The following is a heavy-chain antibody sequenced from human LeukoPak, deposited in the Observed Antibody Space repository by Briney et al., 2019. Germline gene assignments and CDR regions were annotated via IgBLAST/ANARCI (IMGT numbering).Heavy chain of an antibody. Sequence: GGSLRLSCAASGFTVSISYMTWVRQAPGKGLEWVSVIYSGGSTYYRDSVKGRFTISRDNSKNTLYLQMNSLRVEDTAVYYCARGPNPYYYYYMDVWGKGTTVTIS. V-gene: IGHV3-53*01. CDR1: GFTVSISY. CDR3: ARGPNPYYYYYMDV. J-gene: IGHJ6*03. CDR2: IYSGGST.